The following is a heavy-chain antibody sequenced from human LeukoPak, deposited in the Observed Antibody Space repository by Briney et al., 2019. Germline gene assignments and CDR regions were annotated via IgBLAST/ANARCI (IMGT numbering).Heavy chain of an antibody. V-gene: IGHV4-34*01. CDR1: GGSFSGYY. CDR2: INHSGST. D-gene: IGHD4-17*01. Sequence: SDTLSLTCAVYGGSFSGYYWSWIRPPPGKGLEWIGEINHSGSTNYNPSLKRRVTISVDTSKNQFSLKLSSVTAADTAVYYCARDLYGDYGSSDYWGQGTLVTVSS. CDR3: ARDLYGDYGSSDY. J-gene: IGHJ4*02.